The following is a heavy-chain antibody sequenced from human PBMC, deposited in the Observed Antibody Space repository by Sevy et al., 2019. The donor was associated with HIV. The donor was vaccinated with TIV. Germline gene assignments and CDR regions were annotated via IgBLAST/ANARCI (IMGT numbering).Heavy chain of an antibody. J-gene: IGHJ4*02. V-gene: IGHV1-18*01. CDR1: GYTFTSYG. CDR3: ARVPKYYYGSGSLLAGREFDY. Sequence: ASVKVSCKASGYTFTSYGISWVRQAPGQELEWMGWISAYNGNTNYAQKLQGRVTMTTDTSTSTAYMEMRSLRSDDTAVYYCARVPKYYYGSGSLLAGREFDYWGQGTLVTVSS. CDR2: ISAYNGNT. D-gene: IGHD3-10*01.